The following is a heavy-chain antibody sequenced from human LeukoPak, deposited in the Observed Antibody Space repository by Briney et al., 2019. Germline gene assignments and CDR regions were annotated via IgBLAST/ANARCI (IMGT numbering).Heavy chain of an antibody. CDR1: AFTFSSYA. CDR2: ISGSGGST. CDR3: AKARYCSGGSCYFDY. V-gene: IGHV3-23*01. J-gene: IGHJ4*02. D-gene: IGHD2-15*01. Sequence: GGSLRLSCAASAFTFSSYAMSWVRPAPGKRLEWVSAISGSGGSTYYADSVKGRFTISRDNSKNTLYLQMNSLRAEDTAVYYCAKARYCSGGSCYFDYWGQGTLVTVSS.